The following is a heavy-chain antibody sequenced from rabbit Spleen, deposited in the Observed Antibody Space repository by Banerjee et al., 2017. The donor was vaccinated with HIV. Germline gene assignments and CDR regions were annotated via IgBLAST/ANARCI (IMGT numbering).Heavy chain of an antibody. Sequence: QSLEESGGDLVQPEGSLTLTCTASGFSFNSGYDMCWVRQAPGKGLEWVACAYAGSSGSTYSATWAKGRFTISKSSSTTVTLQMTGLTAADTATYFCARDTGTSFSTYGMDLWGPGTLVTVS. CDR1: GFSFNSGYD. J-gene: IGHJ6*01. V-gene: IGHV1S40*01. CDR2: AYAGSSGST. D-gene: IGHD8-1*01. CDR3: ARDTGTSFSTYGMDL.